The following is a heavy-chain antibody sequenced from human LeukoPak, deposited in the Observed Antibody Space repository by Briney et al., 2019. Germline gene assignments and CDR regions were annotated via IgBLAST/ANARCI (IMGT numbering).Heavy chain of an antibody. CDR1: GFTVSTNH. CDR2: IYSGGRT. CDR3: ARDSGSFPLY. V-gene: IGHV3-66*01. Sequence: GGSLRLSCAASGFTVSTNHMTWVRQAPGRVLECVSVIYSGGRTYYADSVKGRFTISRDNSNNTLYLQMNSLRAEDTAIYYCARDSGSFPLYWGQGTLVTVSS. D-gene: IGHD1-26*01. J-gene: IGHJ4*02.